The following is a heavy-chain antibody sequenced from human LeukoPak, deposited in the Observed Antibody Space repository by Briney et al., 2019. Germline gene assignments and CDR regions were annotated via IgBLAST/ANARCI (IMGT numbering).Heavy chain of an antibody. CDR2: IWYDGSNK. D-gene: IGHD6-6*01. CDR1: GFTFSSYG. Sequence: GGSLRLSCAASGFTFSSYGMHWVRQAPGKGLEWVAVIWYDGSNKYYEDSVKGRFTISRDSSKNTLFLQMNSLRAEDTAVYYCARSRGVSSSGVGDNFDHWGQGTLSPSP. J-gene: IGHJ4*02. CDR3: ARSRGVSSSGVGDNFDH. V-gene: IGHV3-33*01.